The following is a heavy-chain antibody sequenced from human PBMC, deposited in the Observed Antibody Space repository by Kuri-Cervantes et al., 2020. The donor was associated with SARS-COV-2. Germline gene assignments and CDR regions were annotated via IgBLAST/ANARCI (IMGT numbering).Heavy chain of an antibody. V-gene: IGHV1-18*04. D-gene: IGHD1-14*01. CDR2: SSVYSGKT. CDR3: ARAGFDY. J-gene: IGHJ4*02. CDR1: GYTFDMYG. Sequence: ASVKVSCKTSGYTFDMYGINWVRQAPGQGLEWRGWSSVYSGKTNYTEKVQGRVTLTTDTSTSTAYLDLRSLRSDDTAIYYCARAGFDYWGQGTLVTVSS.